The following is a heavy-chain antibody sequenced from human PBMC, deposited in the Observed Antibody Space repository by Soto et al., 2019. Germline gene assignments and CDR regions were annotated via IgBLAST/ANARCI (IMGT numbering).Heavy chain of an antibody. D-gene: IGHD6-6*01. CDR2: IIPIFGTA. J-gene: IGHJ6*02. CDR1: GGTFSSYA. CDR3: ARGFLESSSSGYYYGMDV. Sequence: GASVKVSCKASGGTFSSYAISWVRQAPGQGLEWMGGIIPIFGTANYAQKFQGRVTITADESTSTACMELSSLRSEDTAVYYCARGFLESSSSGYYYGMDVWGQGTTVTVSS. V-gene: IGHV1-69*13.